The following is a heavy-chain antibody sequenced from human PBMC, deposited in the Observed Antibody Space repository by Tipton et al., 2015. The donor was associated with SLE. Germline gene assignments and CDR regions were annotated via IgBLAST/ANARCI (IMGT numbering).Heavy chain of an antibody. CDR1: GASVSSFC. CDR2: VCNSGSA. D-gene: IGHD3-16*01. CDR3: ARQRLRLLSPLDS. J-gene: IGHJ6*02. Sequence: TLSLTCTVSGASVSSFCWNWIRQSPGKGLEWIGCVCNSGSANYDPSLKSRGTISVDTSRNHFSLELTPVTAADTAVYYCARQRLRLLSPLDSWGQGPTVTVAS. V-gene: IGHV4-59*08.